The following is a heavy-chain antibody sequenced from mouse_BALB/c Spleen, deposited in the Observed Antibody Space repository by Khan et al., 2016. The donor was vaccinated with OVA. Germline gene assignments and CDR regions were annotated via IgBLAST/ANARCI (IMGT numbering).Heavy chain of an antibody. CDR3: ARYFGSRFAY. Sequence: QVQLQQSGAELVRPGSSVKISCKASGYTFSNSWMNWVKQRPGQGLEWIGQIFPGNENADYNGKFKGKATLTADKSSRTAYMQLTSLTSEDSAVYFWARYFGSRFAYWGQGTLVTVSA. CDR2: IFPGNENA. D-gene: IGHD1-1*01. J-gene: IGHJ3*01. V-gene: IGHV1-80*01. CDR1: GYTFSNSW.